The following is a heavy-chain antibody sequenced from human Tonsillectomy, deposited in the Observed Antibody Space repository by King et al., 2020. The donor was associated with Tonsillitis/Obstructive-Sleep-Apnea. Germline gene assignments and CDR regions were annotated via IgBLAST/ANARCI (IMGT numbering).Heavy chain of an antibody. CDR1: GGSISSGGYY. D-gene: IGHD5-12*01. V-gene: IGHV4-31*03. CDR3: ARQRADSGYDQGSYGMDV. Sequence: QLQESGPGLVKPSQTLSLTCSVSGGSISSGGYYWSWIRQHPGKGLEWIGCIYYSGSTYNNPSLKSRVSISVDTYKNQFSLKLRSVTDADTAVYYCARQRADSGYDQGSYGMDVWGHGTTVTVAS. CDR2: IYYSGST. J-gene: IGHJ6*02.